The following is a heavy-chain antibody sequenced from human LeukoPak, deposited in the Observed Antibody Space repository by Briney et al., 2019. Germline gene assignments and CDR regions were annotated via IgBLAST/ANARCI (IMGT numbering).Heavy chain of an antibody. D-gene: IGHD3-22*01. V-gene: IGHV3-20*04. CDR3: ARGRYDDSGYLVDY. J-gene: IGHJ4*02. Sequence: GGSLRLSCAASGLTFHDYGMSWVRQAPGKELEWVSSIHWNGGNTGYADSVGGRFTISRDNAKNSLYLQMKSLRAEDTAFYYCARGRYDDSGYLVDYWGQGTLVTVSS. CDR1: GLTFHDYG. CDR2: IHWNGGNT.